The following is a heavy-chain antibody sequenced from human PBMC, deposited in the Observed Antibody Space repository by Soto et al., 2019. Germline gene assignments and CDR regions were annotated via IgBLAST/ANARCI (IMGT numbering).Heavy chain of an antibody. J-gene: IGHJ5*02. CDR2: ISYSGNT. Sequence: QVQLQESGPGLVKPSQTLSLTCTVSGGSINSGDYYWSWVRQVPGKGLEWIGFISYSGNTHYNPSLESRVIISKDTSKNQFSLRLNSMTAADSAVYYCAREVSPNSRGWYTVLVRWFDPWGQGTLVTVSS. D-gene: IGHD6-19*01. CDR1: GGSINSGDYY. CDR3: AREVSPNSRGWYTVLVRWFDP. V-gene: IGHV4-31*03.